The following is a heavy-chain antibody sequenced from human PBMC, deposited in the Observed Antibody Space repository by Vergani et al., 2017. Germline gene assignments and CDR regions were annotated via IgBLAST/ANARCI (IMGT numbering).Heavy chain of an antibody. Sequence: QVKLQESGPGLVKPSETLSLTCTVSGASVNSYYWSWIRQPPGKGLEWIGSLSTTGGATHASHNPSLKSRVSISVDTSKSQFSLEVTSVTAADTAIYFCARTESFILRYFHWALWGQGTLVTVSS. CDR2: LSTTGGA. D-gene: IGHD3-9*01. V-gene: IGHV4-4*09. CDR1: GASVNSYY. J-gene: IGHJ4*02. CDR3: ARTESFILRYFHWAL.